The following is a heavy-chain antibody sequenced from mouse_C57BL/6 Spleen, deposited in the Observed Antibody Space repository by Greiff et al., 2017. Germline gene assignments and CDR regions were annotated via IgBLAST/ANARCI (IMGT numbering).Heavy chain of an antibody. CDR2: ISGGGGNT. D-gene: IGHD2-3*01. J-gene: IGHJ3*01. V-gene: IGHV5-9*01. CDR1: GFTFSSYT. Sequence: EVQVVESGGGLVKPGGSLKLSCAASGFTFSSYTMSWVRQTPEKRLEWVATISGGGGNTYYPDSVKGRFTISRDNAKNTLYLQMSSLRSEDTALYYCARRVYESWFAYWGQGTLVTVSA. CDR3: ARRVYESWFAY.